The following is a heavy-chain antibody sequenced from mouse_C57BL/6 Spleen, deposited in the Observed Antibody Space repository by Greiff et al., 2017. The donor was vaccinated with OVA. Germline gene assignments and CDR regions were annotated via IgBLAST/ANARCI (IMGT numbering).Heavy chain of an antibody. CDR3: TRDRGLEGQDY. Sequence: VQLKESGAGLVKPGGSLKLSCAASGFTFSSYAMSWVRQTPEKRLEWVAYISSGGDYIYYADTVKGRFPISRDNARNTLYLQMSSLKSEDTAMYYCTRDRGLEGQDYWGQGTTLTVSS. J-gene: IGHJ2*01. D-gene: IGHD3-1*01. V-gene: IGHV5-9-1*02. CDR1: GFTFSSYA. CDR2: ISSGGDYI.